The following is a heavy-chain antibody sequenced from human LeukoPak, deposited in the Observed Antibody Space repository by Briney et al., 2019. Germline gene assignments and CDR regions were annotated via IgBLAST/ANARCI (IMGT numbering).Heavy chain of an antibody. J-gene: IGHJ6*02. V-gene: IGHV1-69*01. CDR2: IIPIFGTA. Sequence: SVKVSCKASGGTFSSYGISWVRQAPGQGLEWMGGIIPIFGTANYAQKFQGRVTITADESTSTAYMELRSLRSEDTAVYFCARVSQGRRYYYYYAMDVWGQGTTVTVSS. CDR3: ARVSQGRRYYYYYAMDV. D-gene: IGHD2-15*01. CDR1: GGTFSSYG.